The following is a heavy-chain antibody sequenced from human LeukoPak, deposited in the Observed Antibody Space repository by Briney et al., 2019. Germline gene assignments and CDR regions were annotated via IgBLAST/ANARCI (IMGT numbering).Heavy chain of an antibody. D-gene: IGHD3-22*01. V-gene: IGHV1-2*02. Sequence: ASVKVSCXASGYTFTGYYMHWVRQAPGQGLEWMAWINPNSGGTNYAQKFQGRVTMTRDTSISTAYMELSRLRSDDTAVYYCASFMYDSSVNWFDPWGQGTLVTVSS. J-gene: IGHJ5*02. CDR2: INPNSGGT. CDR1: GYTFTGYY. CDR3: ASFMYDSSVNWFDP.